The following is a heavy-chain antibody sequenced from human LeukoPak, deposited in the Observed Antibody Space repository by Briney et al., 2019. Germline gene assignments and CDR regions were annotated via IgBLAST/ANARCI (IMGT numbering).Heavy chain of an antibody. Sequence: PSETLSLTCTVSGGSMSSSYHWGWIRQPPGKGLEWIANMYYSGSTYYNPALKSRVTISVDTSKNQFSLKLSSVTAADTAVYYCARHSCTTSTCTGIYGMDDWGQGTLVTVSS. D-gene: IGHD2-2*01. CDR1: GGSMSSSYH. CDR3: ARHSCTTSTCTGIYGMDD. CDR2: MYYSGST. J-gene: IGHJ6*02. V-gene: IGHV4-39*01.